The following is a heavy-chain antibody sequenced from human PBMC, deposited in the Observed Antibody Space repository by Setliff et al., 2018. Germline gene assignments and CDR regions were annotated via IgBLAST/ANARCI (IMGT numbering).Heavy chain of an antibody. CDR1: GGSISSGVYY. CDR2: IFYNGMA. V-gene: IGHV4-39*07. D-gene: IGHD3-3*01. J-gene: IGHJ5*02. Sequence: PSETLSLTCTVSGGSISSGVYYWGWIRQPPGKGLGWIGSIFYNGMAYYNPSLKSRVTISLDTSKNQFSLKMSSVTAAATAVYYCARGFGYYDFWSGLPHNWFDPWGQGTLVTVSS. CDR3: ARGFGYYDFWSGLPHNWFDP.